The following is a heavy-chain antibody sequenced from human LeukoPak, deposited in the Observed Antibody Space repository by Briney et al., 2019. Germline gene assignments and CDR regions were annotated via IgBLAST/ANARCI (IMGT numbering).Heavy chain of an antibody. Sequence: GSLRLSCAASGFTFSDFWMGWVRQAPGKGLEWVANINQDGSENYYVDSVKGRFTISRDNAKNSLYLQMNSLRAEDTAVYYCTKGRSNQDWGQGTLVTVST. CDR2: INQDGSEN. CDR3: TKGRSNQD. V-gene: IGHV3-7*01. D-gene: IGHD3-10*01. J-gene: IGHJ4*02. CDR1: GFTFSDFW.